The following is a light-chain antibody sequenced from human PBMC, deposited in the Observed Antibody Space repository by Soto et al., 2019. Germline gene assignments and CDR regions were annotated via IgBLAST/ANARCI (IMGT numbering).Light chain of an antibody. V-gene: IGLV1-40*01. CDR3: QSYDSSLSGSVV. CDR2: GNS. Sequence: QSVLTQPPSVSGAPGQRVTISCTGSSSNIGAGYDVHWYQQIPGTAPKLLIYGNSKRPSGVPDRFSGSKSGTSASLAITGIQAEDEADYYGQSYDSSLSGSVVFGGGTKVTVL. J-gene: IGLJ2*01. CDR1: SSNIGAGYD.